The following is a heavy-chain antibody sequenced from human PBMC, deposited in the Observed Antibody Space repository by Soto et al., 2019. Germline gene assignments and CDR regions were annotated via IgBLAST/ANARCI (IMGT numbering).Heavy chain of an antibody. CDR2: ISGSGGST. CDR1: GFTFSSYA. J-gene: IGHJ5*02. D-gene: IGHD3-3*01. V-gene: IGHV3-23*01. CDR3: AHIDFWSGYYRFVGPWFDP. Sequence: PGGSLRLSCAASGFTFSSYAMSWVRQAPGKGLEWVSAISGSGGSTYYADSVKGRFTISRDNSKNTLYLQMNSLRAEDTAVYYCAHIDFWSGYYRFVGPWFDPWGQGTLVTVSS.